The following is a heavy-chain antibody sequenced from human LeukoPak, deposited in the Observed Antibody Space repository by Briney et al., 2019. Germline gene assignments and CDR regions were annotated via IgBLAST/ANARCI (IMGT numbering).Heavy chain of an antibody. CDR1: GGSISSSSYY. CDR3: ARRGWLYGIDY. V-gene: IGHV4-39*01. Sequence: PSETLSLTCTVSGGSISSSSYYWGWIRQPPGKGLEWTGSIYYSGSTYYNPSLKSRVTISVDTSKNQFSLKLSSVTAADTAVYYCARRGWLYGIDYWGQGTLVTVSS. J-gene: IGHJ4*02. CDR2: IYYSGST. D-gene: IGHD3-22*01.